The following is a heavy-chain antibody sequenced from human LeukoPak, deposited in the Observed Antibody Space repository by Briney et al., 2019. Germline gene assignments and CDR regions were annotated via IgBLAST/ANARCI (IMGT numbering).Heavy chain of an antibody. J-gene: IGHJ4*02. Sequence: GESLKVSCKGSGYIFANYWIGWVRQMPGKDLEWMGIVYPGDSNTKYSPSFQGQVTISADRSITTAYLQWSSLKASDTAMYFCARFAYGSDYFPGHYWGQGTRVTVSS. D-gene: IGHD3-22*01. CDR3: ARFAYGSDYFPGHY. V-gene: IGHV5-51*01. CDR2: VYPGDSNT. CDR1: GYIFANYW.